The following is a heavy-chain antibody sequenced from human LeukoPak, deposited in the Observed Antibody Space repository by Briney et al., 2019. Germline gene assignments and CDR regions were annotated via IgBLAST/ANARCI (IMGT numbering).Heavy chain of an antibody. CDR2: ISYDGSNK. CDR1: GFTFSSYG. V-gene: IGHV3-30*03. J-gene: IGHJ3*02. CDR3: ARRYYDFWSGPPSSAFDI. D-gene: IGHD3-3*01. Sequence: PGGSLRLSCAASGFTFSSYGMHWVRQAPGKGLEWVAVISYDGSNKYYADSVKGRFTISRDNSKNTLYLQMNSLRAEDTAVYYCARRYYDFWSGPPSSAFDIWGQGTMVTVSS.